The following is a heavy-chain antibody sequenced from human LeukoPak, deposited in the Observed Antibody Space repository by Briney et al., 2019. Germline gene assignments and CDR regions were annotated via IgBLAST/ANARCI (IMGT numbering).Heavy chain of an antibody. CDR3: GQHRGARGQGDDD. CDR2: ISGGGGGT. V-gene: IGHV3-23*01. J-gene: IGHJ4*02. D-gene: IGHD1-1*01. Sequence: GGSLRLSCAASGFTFSSYAMSWVRQAPGKGLEWVSTISGGGGGTYYADSVKGRFTISRDNSKNTLYLQMNSLSAEDTAVYYSGQHRGARGQGDDDRGQGTLVTVSS. CDR1: GFTFSSYA.